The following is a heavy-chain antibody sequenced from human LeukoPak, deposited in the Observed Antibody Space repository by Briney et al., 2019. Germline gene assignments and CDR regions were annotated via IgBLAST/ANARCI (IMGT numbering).Heavy chain of an antibody. J-gene: IGHJ4*02. D-gene: IGHD2-2*01. CDR2: INSSSSYI. CDR3: ARDAQYCSSTSCYYYFDY. CDR1: GFTFSSFS. Sequence: GGSLRLSCAASGFTFSSFSMNWVRQAPGKGLEWVSSINSSSSYIYYADSVKGRFTISRDNAKNSLYLQMNSLRAEDTAVYYCARDAQYCSSTSCYYYFDYWGQGTLVTVSS. V-gene: IGHV3-21*01.